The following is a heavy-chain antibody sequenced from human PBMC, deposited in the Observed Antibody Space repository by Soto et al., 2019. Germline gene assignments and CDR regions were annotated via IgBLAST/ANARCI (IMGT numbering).Heavy chain of an antibody. V-gene: IGHV3-74*01. Sequence: GGSLRLSCAASGFTFRSYLMHWVRQAPGKGLVWVARIKSDGSGTIYADSVKGRLTISRDNARNTLYLQMNSLRAEGTAVYFCARGDGDYYDGNGYLGRHWGQGTLVTVSS. CDR2: IKSDGSGT. D-gene: IGHD3-22*01. CDR3: ARGDGDYYDGNGYLGRH. CDR1: GFTFRSYL. J-gene: IGHJ4*02.